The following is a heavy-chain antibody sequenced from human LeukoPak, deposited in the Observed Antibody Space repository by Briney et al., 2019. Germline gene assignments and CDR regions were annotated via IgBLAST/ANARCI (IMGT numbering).Heavy chain of an antibody. CDR2: IYTSGST. CDR3: ARVGASYFDY. V-gene: IGHV4-61*02. CDR1: GGSISSGSYY. D-gene: IGHD1-26*01. J-gene: IGHJ4*02. Sequence: SQTLSLTCTVSGGSISSGSYYWSWIRQPAGKGLEWIGRIYTSGSTNYNPSLKSRVTMSVDTSKNQFSLKLSSVTAADTAVYYCARVGASYFDYWGQGTLVTVSS.